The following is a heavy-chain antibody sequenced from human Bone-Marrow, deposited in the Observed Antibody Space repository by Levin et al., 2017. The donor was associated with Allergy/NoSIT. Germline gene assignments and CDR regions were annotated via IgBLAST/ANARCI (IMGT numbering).Heavy chain of an antibody. CDR2: LDGSSGKT. CDR3: AKAGTTVMLDYSYLDV. Sequence: WGSLRLSCRLSGFLFADYAMNWVRQAPGRGLEWVSSLDGSSGKTHYADSVKGRFTISREYSKNTLFLQMNSLRVEDTARYYCAKAGTTVMLDYSYLDVWGEGTAVTVSS. D-gene: IGHD4-17*01. V-gene: IGHV3-23*01. CDR1: GFLFADYA. J-gene: IGHJ6*03.